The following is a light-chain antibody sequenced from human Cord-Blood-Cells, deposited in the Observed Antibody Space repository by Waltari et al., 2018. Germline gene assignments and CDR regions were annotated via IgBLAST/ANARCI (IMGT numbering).Light chain of an antibody. V-gene: IGLV2-14*01. Sequence: QSALTQPASLSGSSGQSITISCTGTSSAGGGYNYFSLYQHHPVKAPKLMIYEVSTRPSGVSNRFSGSKSGNTASLTISGLQAEDEADYYCSSYTSSSTLVFGTGTKVTVL. CDR3: SSYTSSSTLV. CDR1: SSAGGGYNY. J-gene: IGLJ1*01. CDR2: EVS.